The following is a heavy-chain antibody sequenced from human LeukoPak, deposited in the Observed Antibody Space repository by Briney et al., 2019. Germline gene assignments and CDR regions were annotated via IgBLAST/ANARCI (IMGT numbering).Heavy chain of an antibody. CDR1: GGSFSGYY. D-gene: IGHD6-13*01. CDR3: ASRDFIAAAGRAFDY. CDR2: INHSGST. J-gene: IGHJ4*02. V-gene: IGHV4-34*01. Sequence: SSETLSLTCAVYGGSFSGYYWSWIRQPPGKGLEWIGEINHSGSTNYNPSLKSRVTISVDTSKNQFSLKLSSVTAADTAVYYCASRDFIAAAGRAFDYWGQGTLVTVSS.